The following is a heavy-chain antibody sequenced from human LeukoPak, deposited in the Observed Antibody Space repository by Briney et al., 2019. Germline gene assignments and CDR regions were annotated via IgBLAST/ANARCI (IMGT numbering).Heavy chain of an antibody. V-gene: IGHV6-1*01. J-gene: IGHJ5*02. Sequence: SQTLSLTCAISGDSVSSNSAAWNWIRQSPSRGLEWLGRTCYRSKWYNDYAVSVKSRITINPDTSKNQFSLKLSSVTAADTAVYYCARGLGYWSKRFDPWGQGTLVTVSS. CDR1: GDSVSSNSAA. CDR3: ARGLGYWSKRFDP. CDR2: TCYRSKWYN. D-gene: IGHD2-8*02.